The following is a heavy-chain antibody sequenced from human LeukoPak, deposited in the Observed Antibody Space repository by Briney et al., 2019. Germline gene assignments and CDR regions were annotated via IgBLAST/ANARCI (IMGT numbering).Heavy chain of an antibody. CDR2: IFYSGST. V-gene: IGHV4-38-2*01. CDR1: GYPINIDYS. Sequence: SETLSLTCFVSGYPINIDYSWGWIRQSPGKGLEWIGNIFYSGSTYYSPSLKSRVTISLDTSRNQFSLKLTSVTAADTAVYYCAKSNGYGLVDIWGQGTMVTVSS. CDR3: AKSNGYGLVDI. D-gene: IGHD3-10*01. J-gene: IGHJ3*02.